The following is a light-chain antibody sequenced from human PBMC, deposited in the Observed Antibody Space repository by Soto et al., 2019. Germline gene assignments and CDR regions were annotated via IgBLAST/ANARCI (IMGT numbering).Light chain of an antibody. CDR2: SNN. J-gene: IGLJ2*01. CDR3: AAWDDSLTGYVV. Sequence: QSVLTQPPSASGTPGQRVTISCSGSSSSIGSNTVNWYQQFPGTAPKVLIYSNNLRPSGVPDRFSGSKSSTSASLAISGLQSGDEADYYCAAWDDSLTGYVVFGGGTKLTVL. CDR1: SSSIGSNT. V-gene: IGLV1-44*01.